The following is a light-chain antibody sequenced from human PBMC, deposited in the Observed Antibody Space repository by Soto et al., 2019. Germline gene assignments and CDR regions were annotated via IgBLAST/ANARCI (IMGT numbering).Light chain of an antibody. CDR3: AAWDDSLNGYV. Sequence: QSVLTQPPSASGTPGQRVTISCSGSSSNIGSNTVNWYQQLPGTAPQLLIYSNNQRPSGVPDRFSGSTSGTSASLAISGLQAEDEADYYCAAWDDSLNGYVFGTGTKVTVL. V-gene: IGLV1-44*01. CDR2: SNN. J-gene: IGLJ1*01. CDR1: SSNIGSNT.